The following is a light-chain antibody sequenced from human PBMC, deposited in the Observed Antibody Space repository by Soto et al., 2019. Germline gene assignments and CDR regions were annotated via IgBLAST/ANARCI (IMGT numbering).Light chain of an antibody. V-gene: IGKV1-33*01. CDR3: QRGLT. Sequence: DIQMTQSPSSLSASVGDRVTITCQASQDINIYLNWYQHRPGTAPRLLIYDASNLETWVPSRFSGSGSGADFTFTISSLQPEDGATYYCQRGLTFGGGTKVEIK. CDR2: DAS. J-gene: IGKJ4*01. CDR1: QDINIY.